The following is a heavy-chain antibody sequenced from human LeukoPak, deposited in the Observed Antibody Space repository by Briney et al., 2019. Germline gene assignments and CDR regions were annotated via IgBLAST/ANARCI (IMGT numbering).Heavy chain of an antibody. Sequence: GGSLRLSCAASGFTFSSYWMTWVRQAPGKGLEWVANIKQDGSEKYYVDSVKGRFTISRDNAKNSLYLQMNSLRAEDTAVYYCAKDIGFDSSGTYYFDYWGQGTLVTVSS. J-gene: IGHJ4*02. CDR2: IKQDGSEK. V-gene: IGHV3-7*01. CDR1: GFTFSSYW. CDR3: AKDIGFDSSGTYYFDY. D-gene: IGHD3-22*01.